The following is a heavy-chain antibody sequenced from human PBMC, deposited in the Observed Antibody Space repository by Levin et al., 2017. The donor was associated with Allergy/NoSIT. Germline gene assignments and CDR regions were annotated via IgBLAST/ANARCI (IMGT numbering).Heavy chain of an antibody. CDR1: GYSFTSYW. V-gene: IGHV5-51*01. CDR2: IYPGDSDT. Sequence: GESLKISCKGSGYSFTSYWIGWVRQMPGKGLEWMGIIYPGDSDTRYSPSFQGQVTISADKSISTAYLQWSSLKASDTAMYYCARQIWNAHPRGGAFDIWGQGTMVTVSS. J-gene: IGHJ3*02. D-gene: IGHD1-1*01. CDR3: ARQIWNAHPRGGAFDI.